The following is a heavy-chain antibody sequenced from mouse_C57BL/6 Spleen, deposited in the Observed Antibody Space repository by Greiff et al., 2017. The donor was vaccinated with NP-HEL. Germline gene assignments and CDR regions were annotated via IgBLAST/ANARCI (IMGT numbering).Heavy chain of an antibody. CDR2: IYPGSGST. V-gene: IGHV1-55*01. CDR3: AREKELGRLGAMDY. CDR1: GYTFTSYW. Sequence: QVQLQQPGAELVKPGASVKMSCKASGYTFTSYWITWVKQRPGQGLEWIGDIYPGSGSTNYIEKFKSKATLTVDTSSSTAYMQLSSLTSEDPAVDYGAREKELGRLGAMDYWGQGTSVTVSS. D-gene: IGHD4-1*01. J-gene: IGHJ4*01.